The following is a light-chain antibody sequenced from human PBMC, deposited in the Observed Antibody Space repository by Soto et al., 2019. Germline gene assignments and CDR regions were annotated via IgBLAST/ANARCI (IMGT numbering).Light chain of an antibody. Sequence: EIVLTQSPGTLSLSPGERATLSCRASQSVTNNYLAWYQLKPGQTPRLLIYGASPRATGIPDKFSGSGSVTDFTLTITGLEPEDFAVYYCQPYGISPYTFCQGTKLEIK. J-gene: IGKJ2*01. CDR3: QPYGISPYT. CDR2: GAS. V-gene: IGKV3-20*01. CDR1: QSVTNNY.